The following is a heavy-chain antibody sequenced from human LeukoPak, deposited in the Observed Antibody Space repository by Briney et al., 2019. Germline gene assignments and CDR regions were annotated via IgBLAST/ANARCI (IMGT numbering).Heavy chain of an antibody. CDR3: AKEPGARRAATGPGFDY. J-gene: IGHJ4*02. Sequence: GGSLRLSCAASGFTFSSYGMHWVRQAPGKGLEWVAVISYDGSNKYYADSVKGRFTTSRDNSKNTLYLQMNSLRAEDTAVYYCAKEPGARRAATGPGFDYWGQGTLVTVSS. CDR1: GFTFSSYG. CDR2: ISYDGSNK. D-gene: IGHD2-15*01. V-gene: IGHV3-30*18.